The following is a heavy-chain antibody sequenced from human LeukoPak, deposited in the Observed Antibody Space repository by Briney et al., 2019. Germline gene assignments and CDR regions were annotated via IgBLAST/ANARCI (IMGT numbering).Heavy chain of an antibody. Sequence: ASVKVSCKASGGTFSSYAISWVRQAPGQGLEWMGRIIPILGIANYAQKFQGRVTITADKSTSTAYMELSSLRSEDTAVYYCARSPSGAGYSSGWYEKFAYWGQGTLVTVSS. CDR1: GGTFSSYA. CDR2: IIPILGIA. J-gene: IGHJ4*02. V-gene: IGHV1-69*04. CDR3: ARSPSGAGYSSGWYEKFAY. D-gene: IGHD6-19*01.